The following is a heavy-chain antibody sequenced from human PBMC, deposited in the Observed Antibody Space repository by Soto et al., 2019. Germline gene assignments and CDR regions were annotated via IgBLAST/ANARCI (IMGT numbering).Heavy chain of an antibody. CDR2: INQDGSEK. CDR1: GFTFSTHW. Sequence: PGGSLRLSSAASGFTFSTHWLSWVRQAPGKGLEWVANINQDGSEKFYEDSVKGRFTISRDNAKNSLYLQMNSLRAEDTAMYYCANWGDFGGRKVVVTAPGDYWGQGTLVTVSS. D-gene: IGHD2-21*02. J-gene: IGHJ4*02. CDR3: ANWGDFGGRKVVVTAPGDY. V-gene: IGHV3-7*01.